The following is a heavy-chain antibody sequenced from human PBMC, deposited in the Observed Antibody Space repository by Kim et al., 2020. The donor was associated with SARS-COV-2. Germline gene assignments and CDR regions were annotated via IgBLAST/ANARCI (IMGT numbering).Heavy chain of an antibody. V-gene: IGHV4-39*01. D-gene: IGHD7-27*01. CDR3: ATPGDSLAEYFQH. J-gene: IGHJ1*01. Sequence: YNPSLKSRVTISVDTSKNQFSLKLSSVTAADTAVYYCATPGDSLAEYFQHWGQGTLVTVSS.